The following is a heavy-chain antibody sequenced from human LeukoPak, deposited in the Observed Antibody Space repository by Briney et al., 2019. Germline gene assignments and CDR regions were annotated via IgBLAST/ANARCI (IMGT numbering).Heavy chain of an antibody. D-gene: IGHD6-6*01. J-gene: IGHJ3*02. CDR2: IYYSGST. CDR1: GGSISTYF. V-gene: IGHV4-59*01. CDR3: ARGLYSTSSRNAFDI. Sequence: SETLSLTCTVSGGSISTYFWSWIRQPPRKGLEWIGHIYYSGSTDYNPSLRSRVTISVDTSKNQFSLRLSSVTAADTAAYYCARGLYSTSSRNAFDIWGQGTMVTVSS.